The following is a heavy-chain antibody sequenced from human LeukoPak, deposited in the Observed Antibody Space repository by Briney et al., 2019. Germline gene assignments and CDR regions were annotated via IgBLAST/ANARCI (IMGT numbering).Heavy chain of an antibody. Sequence: SETLSLTCIVSGGSISSSDYYWSWIRQPPGKGLEWIGEINHSGSTNYNPSLKSRVTISVDTSKNQFSLKLSSVTAADTAVYYCAKADSISRLAHHFDYWGQGTLVTVSS. CDR1: GGSISSSDYY. J-gene: IGHJ4*02. CDR2: INHSGST. D-gene: IGHD2-2*01. CDR3: AKADSISRLAHHFDY. V-gene: IGHV4-39*07.